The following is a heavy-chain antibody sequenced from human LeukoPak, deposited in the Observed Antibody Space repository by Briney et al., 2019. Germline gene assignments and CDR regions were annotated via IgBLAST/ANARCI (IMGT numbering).Heavy chain of an antibody. CDR2: ISYDGSNK. V-gene: IGHV3-30*18. CDR1: GFTFSSYG. CDR3: AKTKTLKAYCSGGSCYLAYFDY. J-gene: IGHJ4*02. D-gene: IGHD2-15*01. Sequence: PGRSLRLSCAASGFTFSSYGMHWVRQAPGKGLEWVAVISYDGSNKYYADSVKGRFTISRDNSKNTLYLQMNRLRAEDTAVYYCAKTKTLKAYCSGGSCYLAYFDYWGQGTLVTVSS.